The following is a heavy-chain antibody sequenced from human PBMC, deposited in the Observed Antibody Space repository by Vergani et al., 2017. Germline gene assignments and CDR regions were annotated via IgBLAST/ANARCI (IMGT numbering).Heavy chain of an antibody. CDR2: ISGSGGYT. CDR1: GFTFSDYA. Sequence: EMQLLESGGGLVQPGGSLRLSCAASGFTFSDYAMNWGRQAPGKGLEWVSSISGSGGYTYYADSVKGRFTISRDNSKNVLSLQMNSLRAEDTAVYYCAKQGCTSATCYTNFWGQGTLVTVSS. CDR3: AKQGCTSATCYTNF. D-gene: IGHD2-2*02. J-gene: IGHJ4*02. V-gene: IGHV3-23*01.